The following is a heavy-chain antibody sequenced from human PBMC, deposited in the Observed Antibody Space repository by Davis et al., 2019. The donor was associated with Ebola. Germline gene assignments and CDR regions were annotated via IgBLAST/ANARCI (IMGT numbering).Heavy chain of an antibody. V-gene: IGHV4-38-2*01. J-gene: IGHJ5*02. Sequence: PSETLSLTCAVSGYSISSGYYWGWIRQPPGKGLEWIGSIYHSGSTYYNPSLKSRVTISVDTSKNQFSLKLSSVTAADTAVYYCARGGRGTKGWFDPWGQGTLVTVSS. CDR1: GYSISSGYY. CDR3: ARGGRGTKGWFDP. D-gene: IGHD1-26*01. CDR2: IYHSGST.